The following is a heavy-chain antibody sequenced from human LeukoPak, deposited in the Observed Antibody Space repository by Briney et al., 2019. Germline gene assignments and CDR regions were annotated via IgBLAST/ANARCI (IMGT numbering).Heavy chain of an antibody. CDR1: GFTFSSYA. CDR2: ISYDGSNK. D-gene: IGHD6-19*01. V-gene: IGHV3-30*18. CDR3: AKSRHQVVPRKPINDIAVAVGDSVDH. Sequence: TGGSLRLSCAASGFTFSSYAMHWVRQAPGKGLEWVAVISYDGSNKYYADSVKGRFTISRDNSKNTLYLQMNSLRAEDTAVYYCAKSRHQVVPRKPINDIAVAVGDSVDHWGQGTLVTVSS. J-gene: IGHJ5*02.